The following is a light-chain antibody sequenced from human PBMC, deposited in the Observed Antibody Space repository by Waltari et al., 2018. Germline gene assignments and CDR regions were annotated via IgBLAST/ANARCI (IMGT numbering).Light chain of an antibody. Sequence: EIVLTQSPGTLSLSPGERATLSCRASQSVSRTLAWYQQKPGQAPRLLIYDASTRATGIPDRVSGSGSGTDVSLTISRLEPEEFAVYYCQKYGTLPATFGQGTKVEIK. CDR1: QSVSRT. V-gene: IGKV3-20*01. CDR3: QKYGTLPAT. CDR2: DAS. J-gene: IGKJ1*01.